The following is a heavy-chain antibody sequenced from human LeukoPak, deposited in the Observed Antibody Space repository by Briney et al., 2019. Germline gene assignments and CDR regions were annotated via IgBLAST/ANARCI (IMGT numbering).Heavy chain of an antibody. Sequence: SETLSLTCTVSGGSISNYYWSWIRQPPGKGLEWIAYIYYSGSTNYNPSLKSRVTLSVDTSKNQFSLELNSVTAADTAVYYCARHQGSYGGNSALMVFDIWGQGTMVTVSS. D-gene: IGHD4-23*01. CDR3: ARHQGSYGGNSALMVFDI. V-gene: IGHV4-59*08. J-gene: IGHJ3*02. CDR2: IYYSGST. CDR1: GGSISNYY.